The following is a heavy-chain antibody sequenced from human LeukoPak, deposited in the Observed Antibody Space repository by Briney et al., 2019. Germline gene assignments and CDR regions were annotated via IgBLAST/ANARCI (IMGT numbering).Heavy chain of an antibody. CDR2: IKQDGSEK. J-gene: IGHJ4*02. CDR1: GFIFSNYW. CDR3: AKAKVSDY. Sequence: GGSLRLSCAASGFIFSNYWMSWVRQAPGKGLEWVANIKQDGSEKFYVDSVKGRFTISRDNAKNSLYLQMNSLRAEDTAVYYCAKAKVSDYWGQGTLVTVSS. V-gene: IGHV3-7*01. D-gene: IGHD1-14*01.